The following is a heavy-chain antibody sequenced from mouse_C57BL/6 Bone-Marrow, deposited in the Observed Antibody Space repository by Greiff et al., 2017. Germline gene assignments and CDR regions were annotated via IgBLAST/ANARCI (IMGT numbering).Heavy chain of an antibody. D-gene: IGHD2-5*01. CDR3: ARSHYSSYGAWFAY. J-gene: IGHJ3*01. Sequence: VQLQQSGPVLVKPGASVKMSCKASGYTFTDYYMNWVKQSHGKSLEWIGVINPYNGGTSYNQKFKGKATLTVDKSSSTAYMELNSLTSEDSAFYYCARSHYSSYGAWFAYWGQGTLVTVSA. V-gene: IGHV1-19*01. CDR1: GYTFTDYY. CDR2: INPYNGGT.